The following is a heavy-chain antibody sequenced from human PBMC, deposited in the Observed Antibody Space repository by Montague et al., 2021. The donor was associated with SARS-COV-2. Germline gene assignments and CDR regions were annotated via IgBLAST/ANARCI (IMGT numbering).Heavy chain of an antibody. J-gene: IGHJ2*01. D-gene: IGHD6-19*01. CDR1: GFSVSTSGLC. Sequence: PALVKPTQTLTLIYTFSGFSVSTSGLCVSWIRQPPGKALEWLALLDWDDDTYYSTSLKTRLAISKDTSKNQVVLTMTDMDPVDTGTYYCARIPEYSSGGGPDWYFDLWGRGTLVTVSS. V-gene: IGHV2-70*01. CDR3: ARIPEYSSGGGPDWYFDL. CDR2: LDWDDDT.